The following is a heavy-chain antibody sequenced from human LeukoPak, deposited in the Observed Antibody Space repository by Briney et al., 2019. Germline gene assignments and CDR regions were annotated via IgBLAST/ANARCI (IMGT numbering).Heavy chain of an antibody. Sequence: ASVKVSCKASGYTFTSYDINWVRQATGQGLEWMGRMNPNSGNRGSAQNFQGRVTLTRNTSISTAYMELSSLRSEDTAVYYCARRRLAGSTPPHYYYILDVWGQGTTVTVSS. CDR3: ARRRLAGSTPPHYYYILDV. D-gene: IGHD3-3*02. J-gene: IGHJ6*02. CDR2: MNPNSGNR. CDR1: GYTFTSYD. V-gene: IGHV1-8*01.